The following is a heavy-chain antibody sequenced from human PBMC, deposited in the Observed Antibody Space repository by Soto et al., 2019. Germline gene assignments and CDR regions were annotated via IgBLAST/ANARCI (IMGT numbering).Heavy chain of an antibody. D-gene: IGHD3-3*01. Sequence: QVQLQQWGAGLLKPSETLSLTCGVNGGSFSGYSWNWIRQPPGKGLEWIGEINPSGGTKYSPSLNSRVSISVDSSKNQFSLKWTSVTSADTAVYYCARGSMIFGVVALSNWFDPWGQGTLVTISS. V-gene: IGHV4-34*01. CDR1: GGSFSGYS. J-gene: IGHJ5*02. CDR2: INPSGGT. CDR3: ARGSMIFGVVALSNWFDP.